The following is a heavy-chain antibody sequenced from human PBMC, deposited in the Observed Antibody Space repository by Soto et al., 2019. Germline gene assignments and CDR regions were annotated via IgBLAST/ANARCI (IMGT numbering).Heavy chain of an antibody. CDR2: IYPGDSDT. CDR3: ARQKPYYDFWSGYSPYNWFDP. D-gene: IGHD3-3*01. CDR1: GYSFTSYW. Sequence: GESLKISCKGSGYSFTSYWIGWVRQMPGKGLEWMGIIYPGDSDTRYSPSFQGQVTISADKSISTAYLQWSSLKASDTAMYYCARQKPYYDFWSGYSPYNWFDPWGQGTLVTVSS. V-gene: IGHV5-51*01. J-gene: IGHJ5*02.